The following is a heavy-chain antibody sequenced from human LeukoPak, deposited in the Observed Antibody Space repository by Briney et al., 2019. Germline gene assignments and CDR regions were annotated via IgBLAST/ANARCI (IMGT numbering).Heavy chain of an antibody. CDR1: GFTFGDYY. V-gene: IGHV3-11*04. Sequence: PGGSLRLSCAASGFTFGDYYMSWIRQAPGKGLEWVSYISSSGSTIYYADSVKGRFTISRDNAKNSLYLQMNSLRAEDTAVYYCARDRYDSSGYYPLFDYWGQGTLVTVSS. J-gene: IGHJ4*02. D-gene: IGHD3-22*01. CDR3: ARDRYDSSGYYPLFDY. CDR2: ISSSGSTI.